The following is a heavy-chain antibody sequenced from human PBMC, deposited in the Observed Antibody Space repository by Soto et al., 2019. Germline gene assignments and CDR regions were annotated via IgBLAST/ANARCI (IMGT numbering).Heavy chain of an antibody. Sequence: ASVKVSCKASGYTFTGYYMHWVRQAPGQGLEWMGWINPNSGGTNYAQKFQGWVTMTRDTSISTAYMELSRLRSDDTAVYYCAIERGVGEVWSAPQDYYYGMDVWGQGTTVTVSS. V-gene: IGHV1-2*04. CDR3: AIERGVGEVWSAPQDYYYGMDV. CDR1: GYTFTGYY. J-gene: IGHJ6*02. CDR2: INPNSGGT. D-gene: IGHD3-16*01.